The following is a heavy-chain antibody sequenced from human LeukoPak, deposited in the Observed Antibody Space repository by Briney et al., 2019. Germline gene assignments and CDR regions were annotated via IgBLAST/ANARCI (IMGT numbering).Heavy chain of an antibody. CDR3: ARDTIAADFIDY. D-gene: IGHD6-13*01. V-gene: IGHV1-18*01. J-gene: IGHJ4*02. Sequence: ASVKVSCKASGYTFTTYGITWVRQAPGQGLEWMGWTSARNGNTKYAQKLQGRVTMTTDTSTRTAYMELRSLRSDDTAVYYCARDTIAADFIDYWGQGTLVTVSS. CDR2: TSARNGNT. CDR1: GYTFTTYG.